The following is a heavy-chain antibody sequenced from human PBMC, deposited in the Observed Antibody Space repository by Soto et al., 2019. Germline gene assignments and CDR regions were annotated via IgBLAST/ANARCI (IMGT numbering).Heavy chain of an antibody. J-gene: IGHJ3*02. V-gene: IGHV1-69*06. D-gene: IGHD3-22*01. CDR2: IIPIFGTA. CDR3: ARAGGEITMIVVADDAFDI. Sequence: GASVKVSCKASGGTFSSYAISWVRQAPGQGLEWMGGIIPIFGTANYAQKFQGRVTITAVKSTSTAYMELSSLRSEDTAVYYCARAGGEITMIVVADDAFDIWGQGTMVTVS. CDR1: GGTFSSYA.